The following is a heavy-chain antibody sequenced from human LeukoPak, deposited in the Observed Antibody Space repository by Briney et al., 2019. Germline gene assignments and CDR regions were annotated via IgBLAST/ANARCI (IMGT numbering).Heavy chain of an antibody. J-gene: IGHJ4*02. CDR1: GFTFSSYA. V-gene: IGHV3-30-3*01. CDR3: ARGAYCSGTNRLYYFDY. D-gene: IGHD2-2*01. Sequence: GGSLRLSCAASGFTFSSYALHWVRQAPGKGLEWVAVISYDGSNTYYADSVKGRFTISRDNSKNTLYLQMNGLRAEDTAVYYCARGAYCSGTNRLYYFDYWGQGTLVTVSS. CDR2: ISYDGSNT.